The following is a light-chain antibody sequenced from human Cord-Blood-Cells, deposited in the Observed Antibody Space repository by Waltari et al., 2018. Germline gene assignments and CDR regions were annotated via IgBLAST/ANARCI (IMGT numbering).Light chain of an antibody. Sequence: QSALTQPAPVPGSPGQSITISCTGTSSDVGSYNLVPWYQQHPGKAPKLMIYEGSKRPSGVSNRFSGSKSGNTASLTISGLQAEDEADYYCCSYAGSSTWVFGGGTKLTVL. CDR1: SSDVGSYNL. CDR3: CSYAGSSTWV. CDR2: EGS. V-gene: IGLV2-23*01. J-gene: IGLJ3*02.